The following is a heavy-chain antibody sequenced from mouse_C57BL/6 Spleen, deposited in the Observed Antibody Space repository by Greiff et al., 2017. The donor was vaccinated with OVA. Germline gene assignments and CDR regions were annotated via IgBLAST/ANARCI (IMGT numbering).Heavy chain of an antibody. J-gene: IGHJ1*03. V-gene: IGHV1-15*01. CDR1: GYTFTDYE. CDR2: IDPETGGT. D-gene: IGHD1-1*01. CDR3: TRRDLIYYGRNWYFDV. Sequence: VQLQQSGAELVRPGASVTLSCKASGYTFTDYEMHWVKHTPVHGLEWIGAIDPETGGTAYNQKFKGKAILTADKSSSTAYMELRSLTSEDSAVYYCTRRDLIYYGRNWYFDVWGTGTTVTVSS.